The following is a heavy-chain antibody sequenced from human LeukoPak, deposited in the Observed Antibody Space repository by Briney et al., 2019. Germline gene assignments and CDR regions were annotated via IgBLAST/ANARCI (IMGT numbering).Heavy chain of an antibody. CDR1: GFTFNTYG. D-gene: IGHD2-15*01. Sequence: GGSLGLSCAASGFTFNTYGMHWVRQAPGKALEWVSAITPSGTNTYYADSVKGRFTISRDNSKNTLYLQMTSLRAEDTALYYCARRTCSGGTCYPLDSWGQGALVTVSS. CDR3: ARRTCSGGTCYPLDS. V-gene: IGHV3-23*01. CDR2: ITPSGTNT. J-gene: IGHJ4*02.